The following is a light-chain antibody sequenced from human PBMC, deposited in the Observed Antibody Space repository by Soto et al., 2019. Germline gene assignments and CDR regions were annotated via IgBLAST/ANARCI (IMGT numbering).Light chain of an antibody. CDR3: QQVSGYPLN. Sequence: EIVLTQSPGTLSLSPGQRVTLSCRASESISRDYLAWYQQRLGQAPRLLIYGASSGATGIPDRFSGSGSGTDFTLTISRLEPEDFATYYCQQVSGYPLNFGGGTKVDIK. J-gene: IGKJ4*01. CDR2: GAS. CDR1: ESISRDY. V-gene: IGKV3-20*01.